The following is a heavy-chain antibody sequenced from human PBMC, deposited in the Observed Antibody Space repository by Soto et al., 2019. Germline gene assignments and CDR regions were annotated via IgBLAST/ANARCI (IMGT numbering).Heavy chain of an antibody. V-gene: IGHV3-7*01. CDR1: GFTFSSYW. J-gene: IGHJ3*02. CDR2: IKQDGSEK. CDR3: ARDRKDDILTGYSRRMAFDI. D-gene: IGHD3-9*01. Sequence: GGSLRLSCAASGFTFSSYWMSWVRQAPGKGLEWVANIKQDGSEKYYVDSVKGRFTISRDNAKNSLYLQMNSLRAEDTAVYYCARDRKDDILTGYSRRMAFDIWGQGTMVTVSS.